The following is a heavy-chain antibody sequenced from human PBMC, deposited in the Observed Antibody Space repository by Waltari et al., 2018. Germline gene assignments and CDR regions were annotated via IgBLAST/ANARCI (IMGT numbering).Heavy chain of an antibody. V-gene: IGHV4-59*08. CDR3: ARHYPLTGRPYFDP. Sequence: QVQLQESGPGLVKPSATLSLTCTVPGGSISSYYWSWIRQPPGKGLEWIGYIYYSGSTNYNPSRRGRVTISVDTSKNKFSLKLGSVTAADTAVYYCARHYPLTGRPYFDPWGQGTLVTVSS. D-gene: IGHD1-20*01. CDR2: IYYSGST. J-gene: IGHJ5*02. CDR1: GGSISSYY.